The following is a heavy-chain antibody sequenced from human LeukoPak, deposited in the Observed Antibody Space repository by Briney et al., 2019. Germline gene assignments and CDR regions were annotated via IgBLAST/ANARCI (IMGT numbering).Heavy chain of an antibody. Sequence: SVKVSCKASGGTFSSYAISWVRQAPGQGLEWMGGIIPIFGTANYAQKFQGRVTITADESTSTAYMELSSLRSEDTAVYYCARGEPAAMDYYYYYMDVWGKGTTVTVSS. CDR2: IIPIFGTA. V-gene: IGHV1-69*01. CDR1: GGTFSSYA. CDR3: ARGEPAAMDYYYYYMDV. J-gene: IGHJ6*03. D-gene: IGHD2-2*01.